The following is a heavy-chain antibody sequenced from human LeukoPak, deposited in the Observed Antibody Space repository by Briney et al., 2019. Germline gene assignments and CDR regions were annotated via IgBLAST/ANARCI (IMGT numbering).Heavy chain of an antibody. CDR1: GFTFSSYG. Sequence: GGSLRLSCAASGFTFSSYGMHWVRQAPGKGLEWVAFIRYDGSNKYYADSVKGLFTISRDNSKNTLYLQMNSLRVEDTAFYYCAKDRYRSGHTCPFYWGQGTLVTVSS. CDR3: AKDRYRSGHTCPFY. V-gene: IGHV3-30*02. J-gene: IGHJ4*02. CDR2: IRYDGSNK. D-gene: IGHD2-15*01.